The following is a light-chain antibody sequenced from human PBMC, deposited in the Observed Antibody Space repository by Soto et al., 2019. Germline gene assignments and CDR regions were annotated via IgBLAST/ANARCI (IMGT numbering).Light chain of an antibody. CDR1: SSDVGGYNY. CDR3: SSYTSSSV. Sequence: QSALTQPASVSGSPGQSITISCTGTSSDVGGYNYVSWYQQHPGKAPKLMIYDVSNRPSGVSNSFSGSKSGNTASLTISGRQAEDEADYYCSSYTSSSVFGGGTKLTVL. J-gene: IGLJ2*01. V-gene: IGLV2-14*01. CDR2: DVS.